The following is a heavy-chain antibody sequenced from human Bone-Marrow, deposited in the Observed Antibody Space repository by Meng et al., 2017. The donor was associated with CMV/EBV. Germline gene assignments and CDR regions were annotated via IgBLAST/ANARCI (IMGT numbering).Heavy chain of an antibody. V-gene: IGHV3-66*02. Sequence: GESLKIYCAASGFTVSSNYMSWVRQAPGKGLEWVSVIYSGGSTYYADSVKGRFTISRDNSKNTLYLQMNSLRAEDTAVYYCARRYYYDRSGYPYYFDYWGQGTLVTVSS. J-gene: IGHJ4*02. D-gene: IGHD3-22*01. CDR2: IYSGGST. CDR1: GFTVSSNY. CDR3: ARRYYYDRSGYPYYFDY.